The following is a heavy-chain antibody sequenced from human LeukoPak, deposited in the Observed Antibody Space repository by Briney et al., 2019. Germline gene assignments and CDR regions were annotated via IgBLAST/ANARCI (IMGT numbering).Heavy chain of an antibody. CDR1: GYRFTSYY. J-gene: IGHJ5*02. Sequence: ASVKVSLKASGYRFTSYYMHCVRQAPGQGLEWMGWIKPNSGGTNYAQKFQGRVTMTRDTSISTAYMELSRLRSDDTAVYYCARGRLRYFDWLLTSEGNWFDPWGQGTLVTVSS. V-gene: IGHV1-2*02. D-gene: IGHD3-9*01. CDR3: ARGRLRYFDWLLTSEGNWFDP. CDR2: IKPNSGGT.